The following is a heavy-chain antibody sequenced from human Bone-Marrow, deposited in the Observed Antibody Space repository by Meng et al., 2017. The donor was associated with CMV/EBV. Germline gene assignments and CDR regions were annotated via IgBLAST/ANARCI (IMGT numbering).Heavy chain of an antibody. V-gene: IGHV1-69*02. Sequence: SVKVSCKASGGTFSSYTISWVRQAPGQGLEWMGRIIPILGIANYAQKFQGRVTITADKSTSTAYMELSSLRSEDTAVYYCARVVGCSSTSLSPEGVCYGMDVWAQGTTVTVSS. CDR3: ARVVGCSSTSLSPEGVCYGMDV. J-gene: IGHJ6*02. CDR2: IIPILGIA. CDR1: GGTFSSYT. D-gene: IGHD2-2*01.